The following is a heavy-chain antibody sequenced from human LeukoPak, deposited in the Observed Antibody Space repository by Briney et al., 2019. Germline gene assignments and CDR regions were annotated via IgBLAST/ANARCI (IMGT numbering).Heavy chain of an antibody. CDR2: IKSKTDGGTT. D-gene: IGHD2-2*01. J-gene: IGHJ4*02. CDR3: TRRHVVPVAVY. Sequence: GGSLRLSCAAPGFPPRYAWMSWVPQAPGKGLGWVGRIKSKTDGGTTEYAAPVKGRFTVSRDDSKNTLYLQMNSLKTEDTAVYYCTRRHVVPVAVYWGQGTLVTVSS. CDR1: GFPPRYAW. V-gene: IGHV3-15*01.